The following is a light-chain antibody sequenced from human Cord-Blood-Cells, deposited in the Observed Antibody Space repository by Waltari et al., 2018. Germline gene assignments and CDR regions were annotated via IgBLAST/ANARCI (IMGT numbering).Light chain of an antibody. CDR2: DAS. CDR1: QSVGSY. Sequence: EIVLTQSPVTRSLSPGERATLSGRASQSVGSYLAWYQQKPGQAPRLLIYDASNRATGIPARFSGSRSGTDFTLTISSLEPEDFAVYYCQQRSNWPPLTFGGGTKVEIK. CDR3: QQRSNWPPLT. J-gene: IGKJ4*01. V-gene: IGKV3-11*01.